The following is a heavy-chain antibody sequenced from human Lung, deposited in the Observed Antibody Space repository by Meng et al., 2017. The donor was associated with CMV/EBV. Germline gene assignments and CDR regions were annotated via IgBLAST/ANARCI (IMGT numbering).Heavy chain of an antibody. Sequence: SCKASGYTFRSYAMHWVRQAPGKGLEWVAVVSHHGRNKYYADSVKGRFTISRDNSKNTLYLHMNSLRAEDSAVFYCARARATGTDTSSPDSWGQGTLVXVSS. CDR1: GYTFRSYA. D-gene: IGHD6-13*01. CDR3: ARARATGTDTSSPDS. J-gene: IGHJ4*02. V-gene: IGHV3-30*04. CDR2: VSHHGRNK.